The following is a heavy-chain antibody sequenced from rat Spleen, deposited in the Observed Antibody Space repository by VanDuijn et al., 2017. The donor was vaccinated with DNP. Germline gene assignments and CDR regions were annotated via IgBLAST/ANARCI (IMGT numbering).Heavy chain of an antibody. CDR3: SVYYYSGDNWFAY. Sequence: EVQLVESGGGLVQPGRSLKLSCAASGFTFSDYYMAWVRQAPTKGLEWVAYISYDGGSIDYGDSVKGRFTISRDNAKNTLYLQMNSLRSEDTATYYCSVYYYSGDNWFAYWGQGTLVTVSS. D-gene: IGHD1-1*01. V-gene: IGHV5-22*01. CDR1: GFTFSDYY. J-gene: IGHJ3*01. CDR2: ISYDGGSI.